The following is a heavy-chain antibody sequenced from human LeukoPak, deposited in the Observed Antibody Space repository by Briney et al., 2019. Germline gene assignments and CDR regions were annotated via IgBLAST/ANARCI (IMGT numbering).Heavy chain of an antibody. CDR3: ARVPPTTAHS. CDR1: GFTFNSYS. Sequence: GGSLRLSCAASGFTFNSYSMNWVRQTPEKGLEWVSSISHSSTYMYYTDSVKCRFTISRDNAKNSLYLQMNRLRAEDTAVYYCARVPPTTAHSWGQGTLVTVSS. D-gene: IGHD4-17*01. CDR2: ISHSSTYM. J-gene: IGHJ4*02. V-gene: IGHV3-21*01.